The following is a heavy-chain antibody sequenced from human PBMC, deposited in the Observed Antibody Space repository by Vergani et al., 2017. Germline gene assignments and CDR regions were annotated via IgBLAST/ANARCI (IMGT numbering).Heavy chain of an antibody. CDR2: ISSISSYI. CDR3: ARDWLYDSSGYYVRGKAFDI. V-gene: IGHV3-21*01. D-gene: IGHD3-22*01. CDR1: GFTFSSYS. Sequence: EVQLVESGGGLVKPGGSLRLSCAASGFTFSSYSMNWVRQAPGKGLEWVSSISSISSYIYYADSVKGRFTISRDNAKNSLYLQMNSLRAGDTAVYYCARDWLYDSSGYYVRGKAFDIWGQGTMVTVSS. J-gene: IGHJ3*02.